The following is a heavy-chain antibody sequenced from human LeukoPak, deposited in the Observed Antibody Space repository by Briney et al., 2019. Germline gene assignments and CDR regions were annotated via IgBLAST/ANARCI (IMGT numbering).Heavy chain of an antibody. J-gene: IGHJ4*02. CDR3: ARSQGYTVGYGSGSQGLDY. V-gene: IGHV1-2*02. Sequence: ASVKVSRKASGYTFTGYYMHWVRQAPGQGLEWMGWINPNSGSTNYAQKFQGRVTMTRDTSISSAYMELSRLRSDDTAVYYCARSQGYTVGYGSGSQGLDYWGQGTLVTVSS. CDR1: GYTFTGYY. CDR2: INPNSGST. D-gene: IGHD3-10*01.